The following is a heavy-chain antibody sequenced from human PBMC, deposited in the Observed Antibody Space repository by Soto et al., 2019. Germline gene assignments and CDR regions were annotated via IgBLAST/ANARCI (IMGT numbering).Heavy chain of an antibody. CDR3: ARVVAATHNDY. CDR1: GGSISSGGYY. V-gene: IGHV4-31*03. Sequence: QVQLQESGPGLVKPSQTLSLTCTVSGGSISSGGYYWSWIRQHPGKGLEWIGYIYYSGSTYYNPSLKSXXTXSXGTSKSQFSLKLSSVTAADTAVYYCARVVAATHNDYWGQGTLVTVSS. D-gene: IGHD2-15*01. CDR2: IYYSGST. J-gene: IGHJ4*02.